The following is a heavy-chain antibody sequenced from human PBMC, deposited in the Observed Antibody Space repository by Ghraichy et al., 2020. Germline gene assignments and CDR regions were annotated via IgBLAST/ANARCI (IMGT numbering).Heavy chain of an antibody. CDR1: GFTFSSYA. CDR2: ISGSGGST. Sequence: GESLNISCAASGFTFSSYAMSWVRQAPGKGLEWVSAISGSGGSTYYADSVKGRFTISRDNSKNTLYLQMNSLRAEDTAVYYCAKDYQPLSVYYFDYWGQGTLVTVSS. CDR3: AKDYQPLSVYYFDY. D-gene: IGHD2-2*01. V-gene: IGHV3-23*01. J-gene: IGHJ4*02.